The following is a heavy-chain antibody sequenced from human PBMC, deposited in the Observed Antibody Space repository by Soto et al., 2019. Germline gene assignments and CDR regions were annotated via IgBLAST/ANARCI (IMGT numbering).Heavy chain of an antibody. CDR2: IYYSGST. J-gene: IGHJ5*02. Sequence: SETLSLTCTVSGGSISSSSYYWGWTRQPPGKGLEWIGSIYYSGSTYYNPSLKSRVTISVDTSKNQFSLKLSSVTAADTAVYYCARPNDYGSGKVPFAPWVQGTLVTVSS. V-gene: IGHV4-39*01. CDR1: GGSISSSSYY. CDR3: ARPNDYGSGKVPFAP. D-gene: IGHD3-10*01.